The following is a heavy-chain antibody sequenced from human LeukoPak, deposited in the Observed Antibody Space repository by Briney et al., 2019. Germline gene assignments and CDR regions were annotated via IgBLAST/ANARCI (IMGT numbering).Heavy chain of an antibody. J-gene: IGHJ4*02. D-gene: IGHD2-2*01. CDR1: GFTFSSYA. CDR3: AKTPTGDIVVVPAATTPFDY. V-gene: IGHV3-23*01. CDR2: ISGSGGST. Sequence: GGSLRLSCAASGFTFSSYAMSWVRQAPGKGLEWVSAISGSGGSTYYADSVKGRFTISRDNSKNTLYLQMNSLRAEDTAVYYCAKTPTGDIVVVPAATTPFDYWGQGTLVTVSS.